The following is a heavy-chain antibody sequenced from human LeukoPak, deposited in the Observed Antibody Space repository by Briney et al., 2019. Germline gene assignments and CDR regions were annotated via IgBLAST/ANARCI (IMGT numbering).Heavy chain of an antibody. V-gene: IGHV4-59*12. CDR2: IYYSGST. D-gene: IGHD3-16*01. CDR1: GGSISSYY. CDR3: ARERGIGRAFDY. J-gene: IGHJ4*02. Sequence: PSETLSLTCTVSGGSISSYYWSWIRQPPGKGLEWIGYIYYSGSTNYNPSLKSRVTISVDTSKNQFSLKLSSVTAADTAVYYCARERGIGRAFDYWGQGTLVTVSS.